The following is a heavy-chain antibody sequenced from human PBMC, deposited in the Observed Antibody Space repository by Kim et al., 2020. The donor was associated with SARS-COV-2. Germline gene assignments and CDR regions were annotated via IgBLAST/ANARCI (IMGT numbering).Heavy chain of an antibody. CDR1: GFTFDDYA. J-gene: IGHJ4*02. CDR3: AKVRRRWLQNQYYFDY. D-gene: IGHD5-12*01. CDR2: ISGDGGST. Sequence: GGSLRLSCAASGFTFDDYAMHWVRQAPGKGLEWVSLISGDGGSTYYADSVKGRFTISRYNSKNSLYLQMNSLRTEDTALYYCAKVRRRWLQNQYYFDYWGQGTLVTVSS. V-gene: IGHV3-43*02.